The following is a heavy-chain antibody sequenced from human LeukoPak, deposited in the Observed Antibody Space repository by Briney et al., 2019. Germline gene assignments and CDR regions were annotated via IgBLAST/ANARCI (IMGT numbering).Heavy chain of an antibody. CDR2: ISAYNGNT. V-gene: IGHV1-18*01. CDR3: ARADVLRYFDWLLPPGDY. CDR1: GYTFTSYG. J-gene: IGHJ4*02. Sequence: GASVKVSRKASGYTFTSYGISWVRQAPGQGLEWMGWISAYNGNTNYAQKLQGRVTMTTDTSTSTAYMELRSLRSDDTAVYYCARADVLRYFDWLLPPGDYWGQGTLVTVSS. D-gene: IGHD3-9*01.